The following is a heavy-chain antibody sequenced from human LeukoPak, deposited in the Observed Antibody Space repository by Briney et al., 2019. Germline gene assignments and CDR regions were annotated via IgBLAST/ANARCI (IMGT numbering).Heavy chain of an antibody. J-gene: IGHJ2*01. V-gene: IGHV3-23*01. D-gene: IGHD5-18*01. CDR2: ISGSGGST. CDR1: GFTFSSYA. Sequence: GGSLRLSCAASGFTFSSYAMSWVRQAPGKGLEWVSAISGSGGSTYYADSVKGRFTISRDNSKNTLYLQMNSLRAEDTAVYYCARDIGVDTAMGKAPYWYFDLWGRGTLVTVSS. CDR3: ARDIGVDTAMGKAPYWYFDL.